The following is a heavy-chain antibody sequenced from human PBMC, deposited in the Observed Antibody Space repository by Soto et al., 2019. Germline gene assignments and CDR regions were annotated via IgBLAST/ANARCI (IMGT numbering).Heavy chain of an antibody. CDR1: GFTFHIYP. CDR3: ARRGERWLPEDY. V-gene: IGHV3-23*01. D-gene: IGHD6-19*01. Sequence: EVQLLESGGGLVQPGGSLRLSCAASGFTFHIYPMTWVRQTPGKGLEWVSTISRGADDTQYVESVKGRFTLTRDDSKKTLYLQLNGLRAEDTAVYYCARRGERWLPEDYWGQGTLVTVSS. J-gene: IGHJ4*02. CDR2: ISRGADDT.